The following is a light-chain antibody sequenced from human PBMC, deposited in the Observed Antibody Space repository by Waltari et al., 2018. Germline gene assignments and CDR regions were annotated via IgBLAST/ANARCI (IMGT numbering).Light chain of an antibody. CDR1: SSNFGAGYD. J-gene: IGLJ3*02. Sequence: QSVLTQPPSMSGAPGQKVTIPCTGGSSNFGAGYDVQWYQQFPGTAPKLLIFGNPNRPAGVPGRFSGSRSGTSASLAIAGLQSEDEAVYYCQSFDSSLSASVFGGGTKLTVL. CDR2: GNP. CDR3: QSFDSSLSASV. V-gene: IGLV1-40*01.